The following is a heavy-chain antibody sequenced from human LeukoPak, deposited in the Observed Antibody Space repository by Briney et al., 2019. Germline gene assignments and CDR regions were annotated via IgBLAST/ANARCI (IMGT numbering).Heavy chain of an antibody. V-gene: IGHV4-39*02. J-gene: IGHJ4*02. Sequence: SETLSLTCTVSGGSIRSGSHYWAWIRQPPGKGLERIGSIYYSGSTYCNPSLENRVTISIDTSKNHFSLKLSSLSAADTSVYYCAKRDDSGGNLVDLWGQGTLVTVS. CDR1: GGSIRSGSHY. CDR2: IYYSGST. CDR3: AKRDDSGGNLVDL. D-gene: IGHD3-22*01.